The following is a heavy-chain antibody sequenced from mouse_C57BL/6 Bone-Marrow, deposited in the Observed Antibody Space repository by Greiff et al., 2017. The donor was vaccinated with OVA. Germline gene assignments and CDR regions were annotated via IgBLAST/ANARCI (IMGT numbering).Heavy chain of an antibody. D-gene: IGHD2-3*01. J-gene: IGHJ2*01. Sequence: VQLQQPGAELVMPGASVKLSCKASGYTFTSYWMHCVKQRPGQGLEWIGEIDPSDSYTNYNPKFKGKSTLTVDKSSSTAYMQLSSLTSEDSAVDYCARSCDGYYLYYFDYGGRGTTLTVSA. CDR2: IDPSDSYT. V-gene: IGHV1-69*01. CDR3: ARSCDGYYLYYFDY. CDR1: GYTFTSYW.